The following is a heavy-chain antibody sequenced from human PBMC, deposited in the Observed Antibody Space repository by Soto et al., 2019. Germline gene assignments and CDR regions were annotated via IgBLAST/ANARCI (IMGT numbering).Heavy chain of an antibody. D-gene: IGHD4-17*01. Sequence: QVQLVESGGGLVKPGGSLKLSCAASGFTFSDYYMSWIRQAPGKGLEWVSYISSSSSYTNYADSVKGRFTISRDNAKNSQYLQMNSLRAEDTAVYYCAGRMTTVTSFDYWGQGTLVTVSS. CDR2: ISSSSSYT. J-gene: IGHJ4*02. V-gene: IGHV3-11*06. CDR1: GFTFSDYY. CDR3: AGRMTTVTSFDY.